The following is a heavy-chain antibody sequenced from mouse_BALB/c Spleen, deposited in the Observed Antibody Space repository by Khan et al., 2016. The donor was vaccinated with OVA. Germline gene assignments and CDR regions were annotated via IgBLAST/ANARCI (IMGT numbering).Heavy chain of an antibody. V-gene: IGHV1-84*02. CDR2: IYPGSGNT. CDR1: GYIFTDSY. J-gene: IGHJ3*01. Sequence: QVQLQQPGPELVKPGASVKISCKAAGYIFTDSYINWVKQKPGQGLEWIGWIYPGSGNTKSHENFKGKATLTVYTSSSTAYMHLSSLPSAHTPVHCGGRGNYYGSTSWFGYWGQGTLVTVST. CDR3: GRGNYYGSTSWFGY. D-gene: IGHD1-1*01.